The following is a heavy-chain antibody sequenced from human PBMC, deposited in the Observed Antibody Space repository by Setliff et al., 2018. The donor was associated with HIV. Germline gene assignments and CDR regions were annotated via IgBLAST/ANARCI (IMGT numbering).Heavy chain of an antibody. V-gene: IGHV6-1*01. D-gene: IGHD3-16*01. CDR3: ARGGDWDYNYYMDV. Sequence: SQTLSLTCAISGDSVSSNSAAWNWIRQSPSRGLEWLGGTYYRSKWYKDYVVSVKSRITINPDTSKNQFSLQLKSVTPEDTAVYYCARGGDWDYNYYMDVWGIGTTVTVSS. CDR1: GDSVSSNSAA. CDR2: TYYRSKWYK. J-gene: IGHJ6*03.